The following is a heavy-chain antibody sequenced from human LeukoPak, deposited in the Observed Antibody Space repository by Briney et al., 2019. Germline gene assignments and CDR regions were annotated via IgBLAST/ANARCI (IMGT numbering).Heavy chain of an antibody. J-gene: IGHJ3*02. CDR2: IYYSGST. CDR1: GGSISSYY. D-gene: IGHD2-2*01. V-gene: IGHV4-59*12. CDR3: ARESRRGYCSSTSCIAFDI. Sequence: PSETLSLTCTVSGGSISSYYWSWIRQPPGKGLEWIGYIYYSGSTNYNPSLKSRVTISVDTSKNQFSLKLSSVTAADTAVYYCARESRRGYCSSTSCIAFDIWGQGTMVTVSS.